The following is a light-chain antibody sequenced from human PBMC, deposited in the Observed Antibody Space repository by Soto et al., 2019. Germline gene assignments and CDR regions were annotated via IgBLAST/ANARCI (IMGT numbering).Light chain of an antibody. CDR3: QQYDNLPFT. V-gene: IGKV1-33*01. CDR2: DAS. Sequence: DIQMTQSPSSLSASVGDRVTITCQASQDIRNYLNWYQQKPGKAPKLLIYDASDLKTGVPSRFSGSGSGTDFTFTISSLQPEDIATYYCQQYDNLPFTFGPGTKVDIK. J-gene: IGKJ3*01. CDR1: QDIRNY.